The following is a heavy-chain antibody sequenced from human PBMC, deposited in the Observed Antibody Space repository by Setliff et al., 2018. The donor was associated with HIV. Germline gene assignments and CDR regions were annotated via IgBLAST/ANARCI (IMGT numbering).Heavy chain of an antibody. J-gene: IGHJ4*02. CDR3: AKEGIMEDTRSIDS. D-gene: IGHD1-26*01. CDR2: VSDSGGFT. CDR1: GFTFSTYA. Sequence: GGSLRLSCEVSGFTFSTYAMAWVRQAPGKVLEWVSGVSDSGGFTNYVDSVKGRFTISRDNSKSTLYLQMDSLRPEDTAIYYCAKEGIMEDTRSIDSWGQGTLVTVSS. V-gene: IGHV3-23*01.